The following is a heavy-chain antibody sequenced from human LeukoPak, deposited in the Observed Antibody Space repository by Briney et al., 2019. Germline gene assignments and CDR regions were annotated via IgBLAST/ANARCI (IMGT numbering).Heavy chain of an antibody. CDR2: ISSSSSYI. CDR3: ARDDECSGGSCYLVDP. CDR1: GFTFSSYS. D-gene: IGHD2-15*01. V-gene: IGHV3-21*01. Sequence: PGGSLRLSCAASGFTFSSYSMNWVRQAPGKGLEWVSSISSSSSYIYYADSVKGRFTISRDNAKNSLYLQMNSLRAEDTAVYYCARDDECSGGSCYLVDPWGQGTLVTVSS. J-gene: IGHJ5*02.